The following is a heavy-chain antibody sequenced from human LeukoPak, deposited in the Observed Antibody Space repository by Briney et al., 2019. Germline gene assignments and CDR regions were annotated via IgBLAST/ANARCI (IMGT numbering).Heavy chain of an antibody. J-gene: IGHJ4*02. Sequence: PSETLSLTCAVYGGSFSGYYWSWIRQPPGKGLEWIGEINHSGSTNYNPSPKGRVTISVDTSKNQFSLKLSSVTAADTAVYYCARGRGYYDILTGYFPFGYWGQGTLVTVSS. D-gene: IGHD3-9*01. CDR2: INHSGST. CDR3: ARGRGYYDILTGYFPFGY. CDR1: GGSFSGYY. V-gene: IGHV4-34*01.